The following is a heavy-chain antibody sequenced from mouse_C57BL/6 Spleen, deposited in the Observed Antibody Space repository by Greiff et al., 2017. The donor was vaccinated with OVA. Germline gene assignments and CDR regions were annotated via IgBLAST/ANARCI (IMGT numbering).Heavy chain of an antibody. V-gene: IGHV5-9-1*02. CDR1: GFTFSSYA. D-gene: IGHD4-1*01. J-gene: IGHJ2*01. Sequence: EVQLQESGAGLVKPGGSLKLSCAASGFTFSSYAMSWVRQTPEKRLEWVAYISSGGDYIYYADTVKGRFTIYRDNARNTLYLQMSSLKSEDTAMYYCTRVQLTGYYFDYWGQGTTLTVSS. CDR2: ISSGGDYI. CDR3: TRVQLTGYYFDY.